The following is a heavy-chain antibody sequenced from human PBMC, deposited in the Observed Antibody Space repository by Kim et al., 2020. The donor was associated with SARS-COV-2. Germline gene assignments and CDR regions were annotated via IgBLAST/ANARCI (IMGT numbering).Heavy chain of an antibody. V-gene: IGHV3-15*01. CDR2: IKSKTDGGTT. Sequence: GGSLRLSCAASGFTFGNAWMSWVRQAPGKGLEWVGRIKSKTDGGTTDYAAPVKGRFTISRDDSKNTLYLQMNSLKTEDTAVYYCTTDLLYSSGWAYYYGMDVWGQGTTVTVSS. CDR1: GFTFGNAW. D-gene: IGHD6-19*01. CDR3: TTDLLYSSGWAYYYGMDV. J-gene: IGHJ6*02.